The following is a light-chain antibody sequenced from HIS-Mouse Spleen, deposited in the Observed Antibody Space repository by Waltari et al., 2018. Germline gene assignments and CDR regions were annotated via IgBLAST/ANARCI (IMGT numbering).Light chain of an antibody. CDR3: QQYNNWPPWT. CDR2: GAS. J-gene: IGKJ1*01. CDR1: QSVSSN. V-gene: IGKV3-15*01. Sequence: EIVMTQSPATLSVSPGERATLSCRASQSVSSNLAWYQQKPGQAPRLLIYGASTRATGIPDRFSGRGSGTEVTLTISSLQSEDFAVYYCQQYNNWPPWTFGQGTKVEIK.